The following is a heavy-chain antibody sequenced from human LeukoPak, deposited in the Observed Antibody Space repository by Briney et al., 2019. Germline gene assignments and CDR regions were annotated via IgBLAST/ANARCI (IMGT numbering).Heavy chain of an antibody. CDR3: ARDLYGDYFDY. J-gene: IGHJ4*02. D-gene: IGHD3-16*01. V-gene: IGHV1-3*01. Sequence: ASVKVSCKASGYTFSRYGMHWVRQAPGQRLEWMGWINAGNENTKYSQKFQGRVSITRDTSASTAYMELSSLTSQDTAVYYCARDLYGDYFDYWGQGTLVTVSS. CDR1: GYTFSRYG. CDR2: INAGNENT.